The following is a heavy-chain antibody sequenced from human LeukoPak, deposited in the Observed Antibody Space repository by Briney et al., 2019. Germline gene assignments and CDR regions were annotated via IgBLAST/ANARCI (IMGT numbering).Heavy chain of an antibody. CDR3: ARGWWELHY. V-gene: IGHV3-48*03. D-gene: IGHD1-26*01. CDR1: GFTFSSYE. J-gene: IGHJ4*02. Sequence: PGGSLRLSCAASGFTFSSYEMNWVRQAPGKGLEWVSYISSSGSTIYYADSVKGRFTISRDNTKNSLYLQMNSLRAEDTAVYYCARGWWELHYWGQGTLVTVSS. CDR2: ISSSGSTI.